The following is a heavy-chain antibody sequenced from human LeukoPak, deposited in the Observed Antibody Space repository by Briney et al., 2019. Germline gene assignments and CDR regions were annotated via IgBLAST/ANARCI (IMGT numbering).Heavy chain of an antibody. CDR2: IYYSGST. V-gene: IGHV4-30-4*01. Sequence: RSQTLSLTCTVSGDSISSGDYYWSWIRQPPGKGLEWIGYIYYSGSTYYNPSLKSRVTISVDTSKNQFSLKLSSVTAADTAVYYCARSDGYCSSTSCYADAFDIWGQGTMVTVSS. D-gene: IGHD2-2*01. CDR3: ARSDGYCSSTSCYADAFDI. CDR1: GDSISSGDYY. J-gene: IGHJ3*02.